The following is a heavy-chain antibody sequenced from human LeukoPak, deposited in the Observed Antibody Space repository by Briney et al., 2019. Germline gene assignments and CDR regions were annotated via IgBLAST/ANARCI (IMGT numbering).Heavy chain of an antibody. Sequence: SVKVPCKASGYTFTGYYMHWVRQAPGQGLEWMGWVNPNSGGTNYAQKFQGRVTMTRDTSISTAYMELGRLRSDDTAVYYCAREGGSGSLNWFDPWGQGTLVTVSS. CDR3: AREGGSGSLNWFDP. V-gene: IGHV1-2*02. D-gene: IGHD3-10*01. CDR2: VNPNSGGT. J-gene: IGHJ5*02. CDR1: GYTFTGYY.